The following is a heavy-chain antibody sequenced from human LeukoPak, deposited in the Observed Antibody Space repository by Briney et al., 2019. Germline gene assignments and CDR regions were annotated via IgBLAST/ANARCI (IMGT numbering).Heavy chain of an antibody. CDR1: GFTFSSYG. Sequence: GRSLRLSCAASGFTFSSYGMQWVRQAPGKGLEWVAVIWYDGSNKYYADSVKGRFTISRDNSKNTLYLQMNSLRAEDTAVYYCARDYWSGPRTTYYDFWSGYYPYSYYGMDVWGQGTTVTVSS. V-gene: IGHV3-33*08. J-gene: IGHJ6*02. CDR3: ARDYWSGPRTTYYDFWSGYYPYSYYGMDV. D-gene: IGHD3-3*01. CDR2: IWYDGSNK.